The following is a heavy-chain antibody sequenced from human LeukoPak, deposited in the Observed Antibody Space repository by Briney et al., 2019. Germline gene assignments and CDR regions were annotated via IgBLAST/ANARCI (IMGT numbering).Heavy chain of an antibody. CDR3: ASAIWLISAFDI. J-gene: IGHJ3*02. D-gene: IGHD2-2*02. Sequence: SETLSLTCTVSGGSISSSSYYWVWIPPPPGKGREWIGSIYYSGSTYYNPSLKSRVTISVDTSKNQFSLKLSSVTAADTAVYYCASAIWLISAFDIWGQGTMVTVSS. CDR1: GGSISSSSYY. V-gene: IGHV4-39*07. CDR2: IYYSGST.